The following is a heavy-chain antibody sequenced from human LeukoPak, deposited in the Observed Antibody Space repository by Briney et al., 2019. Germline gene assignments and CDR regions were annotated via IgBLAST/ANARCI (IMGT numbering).Heavy chain of an antibody. D-gene: IGHD5-24*01. CDR1: GFTFSTHW. CDR3: AKGGDGYNYYFDY. V-gene: IGHV3-23*01. J-gene: IGHJ4*02. Sequence: GGSLRLSCTASGFTFSTHWMTWVRQAPGKGLEWVSGISGSGGSIRYADSVKGRFIISRDNSKNTLYLQMNSLRAEDTAVYYCAKGGDGYNYYFDYWGQETLVTVSS. CDR2: ISGSGGSI.